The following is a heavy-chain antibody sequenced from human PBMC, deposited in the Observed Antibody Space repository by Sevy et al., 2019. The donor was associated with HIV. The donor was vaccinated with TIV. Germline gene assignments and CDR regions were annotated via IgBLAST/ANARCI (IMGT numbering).Heavy chain of an antibody. J-gene: IGHJ3*02. V-gene: IGHV3-21*01. D-gene: IGHD6-6*01. Sequence: GGSLRLSCAASGFTISRHSMNWVRQAPGKGLEWVSSISSSSSYLYYADSVKGRFTISRDNAKNSLYLQMNSLRAEDTAVYYCARLEYVSTSGAFDIWGQGTMVTVSS. CDR1: GFTISRHS. CDR2: ISSSSSYL. CDR3: ARLEYVSTSGAFDI.